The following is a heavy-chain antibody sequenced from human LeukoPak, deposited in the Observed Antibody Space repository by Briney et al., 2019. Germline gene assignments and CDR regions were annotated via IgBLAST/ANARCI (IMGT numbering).Heavy chain of an antibody. CDR2: IYGGGNT. D-gene: IGHD3-22*01. CDR3: ARASGYYYEFDY. Sequence: PGGSLRLSCAASGFTVSSNYMSWVRQAPGKALEWVSVIYGGGNTYYADSVKGRFTISRDNSKNTLYLQMNSLRAEDTAVYYCARASGYYYEFDYWGQGTLVTVSS. J-gene: IGHJ4*02. V-gene: IGHV3-53*01. CDR1: GFTVSSNY.